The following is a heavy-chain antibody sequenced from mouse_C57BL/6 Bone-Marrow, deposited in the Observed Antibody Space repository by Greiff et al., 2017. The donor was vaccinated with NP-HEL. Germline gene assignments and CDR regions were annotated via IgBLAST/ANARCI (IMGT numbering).Heavy chain of an antibody. CDR2: IYPRSGNT. V-gene: IGHV1-81*01. J-gene: IGHJ2*01. D-gene: IGHD2-3*01. CDR3: ARSDGYLYYFDY. CDR1: VYTFTSYG. Sequence: VQLQQSGAELARPGASVKLSCKASVYTFTSYGISWVKQRTGQGLEWIGEIYPRSGNTYYNEKFKGKATLTADKSSSTAYMELRSLTSEDSAVYFCARSDGYLYYFDYWGQGTTLTVSS.